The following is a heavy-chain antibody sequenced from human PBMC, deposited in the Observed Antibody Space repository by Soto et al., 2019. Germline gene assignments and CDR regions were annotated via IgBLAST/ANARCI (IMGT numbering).Heavy chain of an antibody. CDR1: GGSISSGGYY. D-gene: IGHD3-22*01. CDR2: IYYSGST. Sequence: PSETLSLTCTVSGGSISSGGYYWSWIRQHPGKGLEWIGYIYYSGSTYYNPSLKSRVTISVDTSKNQFSLKLSSVTAADTAVYDCARGSSGFVRLDYWGQGTLVTVSS. V-gene: IGHV4-31*03. J-gene: IGHJ4*02. CDR3: ARGSSGFVRLDY.